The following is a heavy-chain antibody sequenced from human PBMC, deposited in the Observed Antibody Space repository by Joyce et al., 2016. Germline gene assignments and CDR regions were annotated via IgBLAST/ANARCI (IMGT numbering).Heavy chain of an antibody. J-gene: IGHJ5*02. V-gene: IGHV3-49*05. CDR1: GFIFGDYA. CDR3: TRIGDCSGGSCYEGWFDP. CDR2: NRSKAYGGTT. D-gene: IGHD2-15*01. Sequence: EVQLVESGGGLVKPGRSLRLSCTSSGFIFGDYAMNWFRQAPGKGLELVGFNRSKAYGGTTDYAASVKGRFTISRDDSKSIAYLQMNSLKTEDTAVYYCTRIGDCSGGSCYEGWFDPWGQGTLVTVSS.